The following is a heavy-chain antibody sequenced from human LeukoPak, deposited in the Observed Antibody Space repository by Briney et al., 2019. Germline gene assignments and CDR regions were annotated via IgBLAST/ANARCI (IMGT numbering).Heavy chain of an antibody. J-gene: IGHJ6*03. Sequence: SETLSLTCTVSGGSISSSSYYWGWIRQPPGKGLEWIGSIYYSGSTYYNPSLKSRVPISVDTSKNQFSLKLSSVTAADTAVYYCARGPHSSSSRYYYYYMDVWGKGTTVTVSS. CDR2: IYYSGST. CDR1: GGSISSSSYY. D-gene: IGHD6-6*01. V-gene: IGHV4-39*07. CDR3: ARGPHSSSSRYYYYYMDV.